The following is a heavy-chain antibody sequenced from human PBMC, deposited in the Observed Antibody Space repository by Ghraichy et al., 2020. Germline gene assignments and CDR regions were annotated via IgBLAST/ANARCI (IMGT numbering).Heavy chain of an antibody. Sequence: GEPLNISCAASGFILNNAWMSWVRQAPGKGLEWVGRIKSKTEGGTTDYPAPVKGRFTISRDDSKDTLYLQMNSLKTEDTAVYYCTTDRRSVAGAYYQFDYWGQGTLVTVSS. CDR2: IKSKTEGGTT. CDR1: GFILNNAW. V-gene: IGHV3-15*01. D-gene: IGHD6-19*01. J-gene: IGHJ4*02. CDR3: TTDRRSVAGAYYQFDY.